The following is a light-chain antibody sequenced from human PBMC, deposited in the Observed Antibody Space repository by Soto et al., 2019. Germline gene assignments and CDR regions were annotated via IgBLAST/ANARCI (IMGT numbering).Light chain of an antibody. J-gene: IGLJ3*02. CDR1: SSDVGTFNY. V-gene: IGLV2-14*01. CDR2: EVI. CDR3: AAWDDSLNGWV. Sequence: QSVLTQPDSVSGSPGQSITISCTGTSSDVGTFNYVSWYQQHPGKAPKLMLYEVINRPSGVSNRFSGSKSGNTASLTISGLQSEDEADYYCAAWDDSLNGWVFGGGTKVTVL.